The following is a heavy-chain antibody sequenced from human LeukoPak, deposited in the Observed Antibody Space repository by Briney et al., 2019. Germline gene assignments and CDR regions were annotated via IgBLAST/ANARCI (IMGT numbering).Heavy chain of an antibody. V-gene: IGHV3-23*01. Sequence: GGSLRLSCAAFGFTFSSYAMSWVLQAPGKGLEWVSAISGSGGSTYYADSVKGRFTISRDNSKNTLYLQMNSLRAEDTAVYYCARDSPNYYDSSGYYPYWGQGTLVTVSS. CDR1: GFTFSSYA. J-gene: IGHJ4*02. CDR2: ISGSGGST. D-gene: IGHD3-22*01. CDR3: ARDSPNYYDSSGYYPY.